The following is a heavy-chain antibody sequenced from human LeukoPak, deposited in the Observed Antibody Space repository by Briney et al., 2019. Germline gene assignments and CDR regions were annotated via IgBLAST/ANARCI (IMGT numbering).Heavy chain of an antibody. CDR3: AKDMIRGASDH. CDR2: IIKDGRAT. V-gene: IGHV3-74*01. CDR1: GFTFSDFW. J-gene: IGHJ4*02. D-gene: IGHD3-10*01. Sequence: GGSLRISCAASGFTFSDFWMHWFRQVPGKGLMWVSHIIKDGRATNYADSVKGRFFMSRDNAKNTLYLQMNSLRDEDTALYYCAKDMIRGASDHWGQGILVTVSS.